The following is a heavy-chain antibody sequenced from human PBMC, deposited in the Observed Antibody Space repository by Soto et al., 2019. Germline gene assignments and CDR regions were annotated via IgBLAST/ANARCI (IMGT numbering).Heavy chain of an antibody. CDR2: INHSGST. CDR3: ARLDSWYNAFDI. J-gene: IGHJ3*02. V-gene: IGHV4-34*01. D-gene: IGHD6-13*01. CDR1: GGSFSGYY. Sequence: PSETLSLTCAVYGGSFSGYYWSWIRQPPGKGLEWIGEINHSGSTNYNPSLKSRVTILVDTSKNQFSLKLSSVTAADTAVYYCARLDSWYNAFDIWGQGTMVTVSS.